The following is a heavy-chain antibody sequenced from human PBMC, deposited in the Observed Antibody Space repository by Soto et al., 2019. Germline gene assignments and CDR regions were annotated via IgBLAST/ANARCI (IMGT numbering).Heavy chain of an antibody. D-gene: IGHD6-19*01. CDR2: IYWDDIK. CDR1: GFSLSTSPVA. V-gene: IGHV2-5*02. Sequence: QITLKESGPTLVKPTQTLTLTCTFSGFSLSTSPVAVGWIRQPPGKALEWLAIIYWDDIKHFNPSLKNRLTIAKDTSNNQVGLTMTNMDPVDTAMYYCLHRGRSSGLGGDNWFDPWGQGTLVTVSS. J-gene: IGHJ5*02. CDR3: LHRGRSSGLGGDNWFDP.